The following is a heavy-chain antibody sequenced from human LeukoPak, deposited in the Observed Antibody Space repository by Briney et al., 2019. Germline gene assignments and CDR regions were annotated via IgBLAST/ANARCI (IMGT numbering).Heavy chain of an antibody. Sequence: ASVKVSCKVSGYSLTELYIHWVRQAPGKGLEWMGGFDPEDGETIYAQKFQGRVTMTEDTSTDTAYMELSSLRSEDTAVYYCATDPGYSSRDALDYWGQGTLVTVSS. D-gene: IGHD6-13*01. J-gene: IGHJ4*02. CDR1: GYSLTELY. V-gene: IGHV1-24*01. CDR2: FDPEDGET. CDR3: ATDPGYSSRDALDY.